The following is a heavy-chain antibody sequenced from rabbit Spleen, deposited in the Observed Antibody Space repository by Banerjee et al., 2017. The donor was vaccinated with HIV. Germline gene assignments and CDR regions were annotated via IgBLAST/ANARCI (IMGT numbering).Heavy chain of an antibody. V-gene: IGHV1S7*01. CDR1: GFDFTDYY. Sequence: QLTETGGGLVQPGGSLTLSCKASGFDFTDYYISWVRQAPGKGLEWIGIIYAAKGSTDYASWVNGRFTISSDNAQSTVDLKMTSLTAADTATYFCARAIVPWLGLTRLDLGGPGTLVTVS. D-gene: IGHD4-1*01. CDR3: ARAIVPWLGLTRLDL. CDR2: IYAAKGST. J-gene: IGHJ3*01.